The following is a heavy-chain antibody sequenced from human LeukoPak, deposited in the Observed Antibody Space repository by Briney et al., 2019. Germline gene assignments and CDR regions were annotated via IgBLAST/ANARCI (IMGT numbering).Heavy chain of an antibody. CDR1: GFTFSSYS. CDR3: ARDQSSVAGTTYNWFDP. J-gene: IGHJ5*02. CDR2: ISGSSSYI. V-gene: IGHV3-21*01. D-gene: IGHD6-19*01. Sequence: GGSLRLSCAASGFTFSSYSMNWIRQAPGKGLEWVSSISGSSSYIYYADSVKGRFTISRDNAKNSLYLQMNSLRAEDTAVYYCARDQSSVAGTTYNWFDPWGQGTLVTVSS.